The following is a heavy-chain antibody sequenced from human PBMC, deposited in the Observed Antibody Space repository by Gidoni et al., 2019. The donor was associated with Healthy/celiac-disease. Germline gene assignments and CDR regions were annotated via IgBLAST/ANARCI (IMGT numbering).Heavy chain of an antibody. D-gene: IGHD1-26*01. CDR3: AKDRGGSYYPRDYYYGMDV. J-gene: IGHJ6*02. V-gene: IGHV3-30*18. CDR2: ISYDGSNK. CDR1: GFPFSSYG. Sequence: QVQLVESGGGVVQPGRSLRLSCAASGFPFSSYGMHWVRQAPGKGLEWVAVISYDGSNKYYADSVKGRFTISRDNSKNTLYLQMNSLRAEDTAVYYCAKDRGGSYYPRDYYYGMDVWGQGTTVTVSS.